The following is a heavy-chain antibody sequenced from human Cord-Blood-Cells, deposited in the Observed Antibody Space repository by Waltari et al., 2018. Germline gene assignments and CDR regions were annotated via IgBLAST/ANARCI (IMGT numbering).Heavy chain of an antibody. Sequence: QLQLQESGPGMVKPSETLSLTCTVSGGSISSSCYHWGWIRQPPGKGLAWIGSIYYSGSTYYNPSLKSRVTISVDTSKNQFSLKLSSVTAADTAVYYCASIVVVPAAIDYWGQGTLVTVSS. CDR3: ASIVVVPAAIDY. V-gene: IGHV4-39*01. CDR1: GGSISSSCYH. J-gene: IGHJ4*02. D-gene: IGHD2-2*01. CDR2: IYYSGST.